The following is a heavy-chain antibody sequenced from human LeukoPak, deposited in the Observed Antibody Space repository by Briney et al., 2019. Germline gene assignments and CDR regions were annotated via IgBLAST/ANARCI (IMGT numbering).Heavy chain of an antibody. J-gene: IGHJ3*01. CDR2: IRSSSSYI. Sequence: GGSLRPSCAASGFSFSSYTMNWVRQAPGKGLEWVSSIRSSSSYIYYADSLKGRFTISRDNAKNSLYLQMNSLRAEDTAVYYCARARSSGSHRVVNAFDVWGQGTMVTVSS. CDR1: GFSFSSYT. D-gene: IGHD1-26*01. CDR3: ARARSSGSHRVVNAFDV. V-gene: IGHV3-21*01.